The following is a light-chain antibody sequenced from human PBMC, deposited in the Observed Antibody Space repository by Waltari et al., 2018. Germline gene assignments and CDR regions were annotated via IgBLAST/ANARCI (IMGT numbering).Light chain of an antibody. J-gene: IGLJ2*01. Sequence: QSALTQPASVSGSPGQSITISCTGTSSDVGCFYYFSWYQQHPGKAPKLLIYDVTNRPSGVSNRFSGSKSANTASLTISGLQAEDEADYYCSSYKGSSTLFGGGTKLTVL. V-gene: IGLV2-14*03. CDR1: SSDVGCFYY. CDR2: DVT. CDR3: SSYKGSSTL.